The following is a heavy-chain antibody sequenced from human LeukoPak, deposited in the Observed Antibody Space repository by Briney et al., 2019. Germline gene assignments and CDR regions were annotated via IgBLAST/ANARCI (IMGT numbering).Heavy chain of an antibody. D-gene: IGHD5-24*01. CDR1: GGSISSGGYY. CDR2: IYYSGST. Sequence: SETLSLTCTVSGGSISSGGYYWSWIRQHPGKGLEWIGYIYYSGSTYYNPSLKSRVTISVDTSKNQFSLKLSSVTAADTAVYYCASVRDGFNYYRRIDYWGQGTLVTVSS. CDR3: ASVRDGFNYYRRIDY. V-gene: IGHV4-31*03. J-gene: IGHJ4*02.